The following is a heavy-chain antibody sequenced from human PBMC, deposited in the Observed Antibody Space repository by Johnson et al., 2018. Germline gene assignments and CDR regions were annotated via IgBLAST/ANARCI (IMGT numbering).Heavy chain of an antibody. D-gene: IGHD5-24*01. CDR2: ISWNSGSI. Sequence: LVQSGGGLAQPGRSLRLSCAASGFTFDDNAMHWVRQGPGKGLEWVSGISWNSGSIGCADSVKGRFTIARDNAKNSLYLQMNSLRADDTALYYCAKATKFDPTRPAFDIWGQGTMVTVSS. J-gene: IGHJ3*02. V-gene: IGHV3-9*01. CDR3: AKATKFDPTRPAFDI. CDR1: GFTFDDNA.